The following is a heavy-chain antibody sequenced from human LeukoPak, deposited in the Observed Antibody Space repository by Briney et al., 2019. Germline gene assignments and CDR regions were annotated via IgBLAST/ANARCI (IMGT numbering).Heavy chain of an antibody. J-gene: IGHJ4*02. CDR3: ARHFSGGDDY. Sequence: GESLKISCKGPGYNFTNYWIGWVRQMSGKGLEWMGVIYPGDSDTTYSPSFQGQVTISVDKSISTAYLQWSSLKDSDTAMYYCARHFSGGDDYWGQGTLVTVSS. D-gene: IGHD2-21*02. CDR1: GYNFTNYW. V-gene: IGHV5-51*01. CDR2: IYPGDSDT.